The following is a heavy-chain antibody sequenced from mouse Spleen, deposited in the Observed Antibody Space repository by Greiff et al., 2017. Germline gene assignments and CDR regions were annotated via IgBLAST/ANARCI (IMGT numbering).Heavy chain of an antibody. CDR2: INYDGSST. CDR3: ARGTGTDFDY. CDR1: GFTFSDYY. Sequence: EVMLVESEGGLVQPGSSMKLSCTASGFTFSDYYMAWVRQVPEKGLEWVANINYDGSSTYYLDSLKSRFIISRDNAKNILYLQMSSLKSEDTATYYCARGTGTDFDYWGQGTTLTVSS. J-gene: IGHJ2*01. D-gene: IGHD4-1*01. V-gene: IGHV5-16*01.